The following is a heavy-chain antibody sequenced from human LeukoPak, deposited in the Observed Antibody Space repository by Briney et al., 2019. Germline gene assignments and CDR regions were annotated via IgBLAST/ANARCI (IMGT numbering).Heavy chain of an antibody. D-gene: IGHD3-22*01. J-gene: IGHJ4*02. CDR2: IDPNIGTT. Sequence: GASVNVSCKASGYTFTGFYMHWVRQAPGQGLEWMGWIDPNIGTTKYSQKFQGRVTMTRDTSISEVYMELSRLRSDDTAVYYCARLLEHYYFDASGYYDDDYWGQGTPIIVSS. V-gene: IGHV1-2*02. CDR3: ARLLEHYYFDASGYYDDDY. CDR1: GYTFTGFY.